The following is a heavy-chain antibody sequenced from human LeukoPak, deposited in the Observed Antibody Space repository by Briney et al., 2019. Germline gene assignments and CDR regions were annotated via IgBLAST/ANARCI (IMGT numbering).Heavy chain of an antibody. V-gene: IGHV3-48*03. Sequence: GGSLRLSCAASGFTLSDYEMSWVRQAPGKGLEWVAYISNTGSNIWYADSVKGRFTLSRDNAKNSLYLHMNFLRAEDTAVYYCARGYSLPGDGLDPWGQGTLVTVSS. CDR2: ISNTGSNI. CDR3: ARGYSLPGDGLDP. CDR1: GFTLSDYE. J-gene: IGHJ5*02. D-gene: IGHD2-21*01.